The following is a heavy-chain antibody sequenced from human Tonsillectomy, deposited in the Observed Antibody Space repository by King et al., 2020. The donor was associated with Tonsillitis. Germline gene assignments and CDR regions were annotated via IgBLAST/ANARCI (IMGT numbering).Heavy chain of an antibody. Sequence: QLVQSGGGLVQPGRSLRLSCTASGFTFVDYVMSWVRQVPGKGLEWVGLIRGKAYAGTTEYAASVKGRFTISRDDSKSIAYLQMSGLKTEDTAVYYCCRDFAHGYPFGYWGQGTLVTVSS. J-gene: IGHJ4*02. D-gene: IGHD3-16*02. CDR3: CRDFAHGYPFGY. CDR2: IRGKAYAGTT. CDR1: GFTFVDYV. V-gene: IGHV3-49*04.